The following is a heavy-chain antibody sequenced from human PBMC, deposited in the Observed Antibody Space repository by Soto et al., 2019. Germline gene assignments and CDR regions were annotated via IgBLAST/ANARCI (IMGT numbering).Heavy chain of an antibody. CDR1: GFTFSSYA. J-gene: IGHJ2*01. Sequence: EVHLLESGGGLVQPGGSLRLSGAASGFTFSSYAMSWVRQAPGKGLEWVSAISGSGGSTYYADSVKGRFTISRDNSNNTLYLQMNSLRAEDTAVYYCAKHQNWNLFYWYFALWGRGTLVTVSS. V-gene: IGHV3-23*01. CDR3: AKHQNWNLFYWYFAL. D-gene: IGHD1-1*01. CDR2: ISGSGGST.